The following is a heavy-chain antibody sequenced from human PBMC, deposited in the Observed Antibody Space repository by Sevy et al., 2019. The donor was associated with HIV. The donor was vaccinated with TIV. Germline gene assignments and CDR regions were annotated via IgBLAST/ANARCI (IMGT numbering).Heavy chain of an antibody. J-gene: IGHJ2*01. V-gene: IGHV3-53*01. CDR1: GFTVSSNY. Sequence: GGSLRLSCAASGFTVSSNYMSWVRQAPGKGLEWVSVIYSGGSTYYADSVKGRFTISRDNSKNTLYLQMNSLRAEDKAVYYCARDLRRTWYFDLWGRGTLVTVSS. CDR3: ARDLRRTWYFDL. CDR2: IYSGGST.